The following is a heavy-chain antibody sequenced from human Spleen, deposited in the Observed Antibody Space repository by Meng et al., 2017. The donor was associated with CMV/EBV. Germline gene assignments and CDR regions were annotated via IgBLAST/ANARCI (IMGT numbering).Heavy chain of an antibody. CDR3: GSVKRLGIDH. V-gene: IGHV4-39*07. CDR1: GGSLSSSTYY. J-gene: IGHJ4*02. CDR2: MYYTGTT. D-gene: IGHD1-1*01. Sequence: QLQLQGSGPGLVKPSETLSLTCSVSGGSLSSSTYYWGWIRQPPGKGLEWIGTMYYTGTTYYNPSLKSRVTISLNTSKNQFSLKLTSLTAADTAMYYCGSVKRLGIDHWGQGTLVTVSS.